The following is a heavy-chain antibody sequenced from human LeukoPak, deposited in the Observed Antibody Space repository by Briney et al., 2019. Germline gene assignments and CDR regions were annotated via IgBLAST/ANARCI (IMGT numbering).Heavy chain of an antibody. D-gene: IGHD6-19*01. Sequence: PSETLSLTCTVSGGSISSYYWSWIRQPPGKGLEWIGYIYTSGSTNYNPSLKSRVTISLDTSKNQFSLKLSSVTAADTAVYYCARPYSSGWYGALDIWGQGTMVTVSS. J-gene: IGHJ3*02. V-gene: IGHV4-4*09. CDR3: ARPYSSGWYGALDI. CDR1: GGSISSYY. CDR2: IYTSGST.